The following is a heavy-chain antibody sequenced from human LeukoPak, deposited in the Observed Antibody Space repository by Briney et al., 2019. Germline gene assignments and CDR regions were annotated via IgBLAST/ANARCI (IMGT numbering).Heavy chain of an antibody. D-gene: IGHD3-10*01. J-gene: IGHJ4*02. Sequence: PGESLKISCKGSGYSFTSYWIGWVRQMPGKGLEWMGIIYPGDSDTTYSPSFQGQVTISADKSISTAYLQWSSLKASDTAMYYCARHYYRWGSPFDYWGQGTLVTVSS. CDR1: GYSFTSYW. CDR3: ARHYYRWGSPFDY. CDR2: IYPGDSDT. V-gene: IGHV5-51*01.